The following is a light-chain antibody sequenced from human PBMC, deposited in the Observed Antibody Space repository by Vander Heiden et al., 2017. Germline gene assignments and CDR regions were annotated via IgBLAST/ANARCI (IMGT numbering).Light chain of an antibody. CDR3: HGDGSSRYT. J-gene: IGKJ2*01. V-gene: IGKV3-20*01. CDR2: GAS. CDR1: QSVSSSY. Sequence: EIVFAHSAGTLSLSPGERGTLSCRASQSVSSSYLAWYQQKPGQAPRLLIFGASSSATGIPDRFSGRRSGTDFTLTIRRLEPEDFALYYCHGDGSSRYTFGQGTKMEIK.